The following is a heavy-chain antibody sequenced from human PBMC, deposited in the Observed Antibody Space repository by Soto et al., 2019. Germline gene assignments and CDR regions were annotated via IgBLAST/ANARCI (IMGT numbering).Heavy chain of an antibody. CDR2: IYSSGST. J-gene: IGHJ4*02. CDR3: ARRFLWFGESRFDY. CDR1: GGSVISSGNYY. Sequence: GPGPQGASETLSLTCTVSGGSVISSGNYYWSWIRQPPGKGLEWIGYIYSSGSTNYNPSLKSRITISVDTSKKQFSLNLRSVTAADTAVYYCARRFLWFGESRFDYWGQGTLVTVSS. D-gene: IGHD3-10*01. V-gene: IGHV4-61*08.